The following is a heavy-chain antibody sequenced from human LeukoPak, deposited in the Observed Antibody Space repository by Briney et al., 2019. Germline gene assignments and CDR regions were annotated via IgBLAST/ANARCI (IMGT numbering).Heavy chain of an antibody. Sequence: GAPVKVSCNASGYPFCSYGITWVRQAPGQGLEWMGRISAYKVNTNYAQKCQGRFPMTKDTSTSICYMDLRSLRSDDTVVYYCARDSADCSGGSCFSAEYFQHWGQGTLVTVSS. CDR2: ISAYKVNT. D-gene: IGHD2-15*01. CDR1: GYPFCSYG. V-gene: IGHV1-18*01. J-gene: IGHJ1*01. CDR3: ARDSADCSGGSCFSAEYFQH.